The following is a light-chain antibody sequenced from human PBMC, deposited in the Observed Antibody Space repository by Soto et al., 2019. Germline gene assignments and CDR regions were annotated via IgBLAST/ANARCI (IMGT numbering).Light chain of an antibody. J-gene: IGKJ5*01. Sequence: ESQMIQPPSTLSASVGDTVTVICRASQSVSGWLAWYQQKPGEAPKLLIYDASALPRGVPSRFSGSGSGTKFTLTIGSLQPDDFATYYCQQFKSYPITFGQGTRLEIK. CDR3: QQFKSYPIT. V-gene: IGKV1-5*02. CDR2: DAS. CDR1: QSVSGW.